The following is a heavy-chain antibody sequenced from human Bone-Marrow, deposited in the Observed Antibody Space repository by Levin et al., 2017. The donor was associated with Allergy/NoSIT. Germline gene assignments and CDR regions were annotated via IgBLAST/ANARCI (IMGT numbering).Heavy chain of an antibody. CDR2: IWYDGDNK. Sequence: PGGSLRLSCAASGFTFSTYGMHWVRQAPGKGLEWVAVIWYDGDNKYYADSVKGRFTISRDNYKNMLYLQMNSLKAEDRAIYYCARDPGRAEAGHYGMDVWGQGTTVTVSS. CDR3: ARDPGRAEAGHYGMDV. D-gene: IGHD6-13*01. V-gene: IGHV3-33*01. CDR1: GFTFSTYG. J-gene: IGHJ6*02.